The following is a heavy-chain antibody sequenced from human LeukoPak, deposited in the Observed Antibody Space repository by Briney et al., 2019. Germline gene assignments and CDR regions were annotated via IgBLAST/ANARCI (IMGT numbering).Heavy chain of an antibody. D-gene: IGHD5-24*01. CDR2: MKPNSGNT. Sequence: ASVKVSCKASRYTFTNYDINWVRQATGQGLEWMGYMKPNSGNTGYAQKFQGRVTMTRDTSISTAYMELSSLTSEDTAVYYCARGQRRENWFDPWGQGTLVTVSS. V-gene: IGHV1-8*01. CDR3: ARGQRRENWFDP. J-gene: IGHJ5*02. CDR1: RYTFTNYD.